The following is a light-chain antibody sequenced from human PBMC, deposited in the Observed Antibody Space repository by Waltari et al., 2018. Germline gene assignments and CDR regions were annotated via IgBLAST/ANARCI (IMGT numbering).Light chain of an antibody. CDR1: QSVSTF. Sequence: EILLTQSPGTLSFSPGEEPPPSCRASQSVSTFLAWYQQKPGQAPRLLIYGASSRATGVPDRFSGSGSGTDFSLTIRRLEPEDFAVYYCQHYVRLTVSFGQGTKVEIK. CDR3: QHYVRLTVS. J-gene: IGKJ1*01. CDR2: GAS. V-gene: IGKV3-20*01.